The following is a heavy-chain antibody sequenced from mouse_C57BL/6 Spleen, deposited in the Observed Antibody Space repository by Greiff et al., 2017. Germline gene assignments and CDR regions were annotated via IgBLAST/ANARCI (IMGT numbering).Heavy chain of an antibody. J-gene: IGHJ4*01. CDR1: GYTFTSYW. V-gene: IGHV1-64*01. CDR3: ARGDDGYYAMDY. D-gene: IGHD2-3*01. CDR2: IHPNSGST. Sequence: QVQLQQPGAELVKPGASVKLSCKASGYTFTSYWMHWVKQRPGQGLEWIGMIHPNSGSTNYNEKFKSKATLTVDKSSSTAYMQLSSLTSEDSAVYYCARGDDGYYAMDYWGQGTSVTVCS.